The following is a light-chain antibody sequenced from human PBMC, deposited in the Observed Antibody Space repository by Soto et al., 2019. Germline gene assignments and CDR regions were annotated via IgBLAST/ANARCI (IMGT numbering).Light chain of an antibody. CDR2: TNN. Sequence: QSVLTQPPSASGTPGQRVTISCSGTSSKIGSRTVNWYQQLPGTAPKLLIYTNNQRPSAVPDRFSGSTSGTSASLAISGLQSEDEAAYYCAAWDDSLKGCVFGGGTKLTVL. CDR3: AAWDDSLKGCV. CDR1: SSKIGSRT. V-gene: IGLV1-44*01. J-gene: IGLJ3*02.